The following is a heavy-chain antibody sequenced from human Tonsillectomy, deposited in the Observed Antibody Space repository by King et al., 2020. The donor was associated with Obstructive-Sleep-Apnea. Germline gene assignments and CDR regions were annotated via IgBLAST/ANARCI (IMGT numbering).Heavy chain of an antibody. D-gene: IGHD4-17*01. CDR1: GGSFSTYV. Sequence: QLVQSGPEVKKPGSSVKVSCKASGGSFSTYVISWVRQAPGQGLEWMGGIIPLFGTTDYAQKFQGRLTVSADESTTTAYIELNNLTSDDTAVYFCARDRRVTRAGPPEFYHGLDVWGQGTPVTVSS. V-gene: IGHV1-69*01. CDR3: ARDRRVTRAGPPEFYHGLDV. CDR2: IIPLFGTT. J-gene: IGHJ6*02.